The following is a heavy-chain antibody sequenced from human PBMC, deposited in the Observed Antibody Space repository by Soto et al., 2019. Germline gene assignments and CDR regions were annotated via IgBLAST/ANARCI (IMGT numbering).Heavy chain of an antibody. D-gene: IGHD2-8*01. CDR2: ISGGGHNT. J-gene: IGHJ4*02. V-gene: IGHV3-23*01. CDR3: AKLREFVVLPAGILDY. Sequence: EVQLLESGGGLVQPGGSLRLTCAASGFTFSSYAISWIRLSPGKGLEWVSVISGGGHNTYYTPSVKGRFTISRDDFKNTLYLQMNSLRTEDTAMYYCAKLREFVVLPAGILDYWGPGTLVTVSS. CDR1: GFTFSSYA.